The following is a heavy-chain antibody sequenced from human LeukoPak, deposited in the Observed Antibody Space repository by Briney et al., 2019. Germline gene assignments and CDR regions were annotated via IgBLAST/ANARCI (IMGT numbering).Heavy chain of an antibody. Sequence: GGSLRLSCAASGFTLSSYAMSWVRQAPGKGLEWVSAISGSGGSTYYADSVKGRFTISRDNSKNTLYLQMNSLRAEDTAVYYCARVTYYYDSSGSSVVDYWGQGTLVTVSS. J-gene: IGHJ4*02. V-gene: IGHV3-23*01. CDR3: ARVTYYYDSSGSSVVDY. CDR1: GFTLSSYA. D-gene: IGHD3-22*01. CDR2: ISGSGGST.